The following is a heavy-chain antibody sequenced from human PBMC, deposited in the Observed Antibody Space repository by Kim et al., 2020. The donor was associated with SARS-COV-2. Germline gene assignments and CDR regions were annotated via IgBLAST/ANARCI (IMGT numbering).Heavy chain of an antibody. CDR1: GGSISSYY. CDR3: AVTDYDFWSGYYGY. D-gene: IGHD3-3*01. CDR2: IYYSGST. J-gene: IGHJ4*02. Sequence: SETLSLTCTVSGGSISSYYWSWIRQPPGKGLEWIGYIYYSGSTNYNPSLKSRVTISVDTSKNQFSLKLSSVTAADTAVYYCAVTDYDFWSGYYGYWGQGTLVTVSS. V-gene: IGHV4-59*01.